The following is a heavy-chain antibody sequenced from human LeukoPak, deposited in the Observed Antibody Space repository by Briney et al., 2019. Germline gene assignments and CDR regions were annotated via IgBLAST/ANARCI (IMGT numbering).Heavy chain of an antibody. V-gene: IGHV4-31*03. CDR2: IYYSGST. CDR1: GGSISSGGYY. CDR3: AKVRDSSGWYGGRVSGY. Sequence: SQTLSLTCTVSGGSISSGGYYWSWIRQHPGKGLEWIGYIYYSGSTYYNPSLKSRVTISVDTSKNQFSLKLSSVTAADTAVYYCAKVRDSSGWYGGRVSGYWGQGTLVTVSS. D-gene: IGHD6-19*01. J-gene: IGHJ4*02.